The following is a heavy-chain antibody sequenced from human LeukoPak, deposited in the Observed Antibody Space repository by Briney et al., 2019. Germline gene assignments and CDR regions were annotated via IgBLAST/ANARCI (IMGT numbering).Heavy chain of an antibody. D-gene: IGHD2-2*01. V-gene: IGHV3-30*18. CDR1: GFTFSSYG. J-gene: IGHJ1*01. Sequence: GRSLRLSCAASGFTFSSYGMHWVRQAPGKGLEWVAVISYGGSNKYYADSVKGRFTISRDNSKNTLYLQMNSLRAEDTAVYYCAKGPPSHEYFQHWGQGTLVTVSS. CDR3: AKGPPSHEYFQH. CDR2: ISYGGSNK.